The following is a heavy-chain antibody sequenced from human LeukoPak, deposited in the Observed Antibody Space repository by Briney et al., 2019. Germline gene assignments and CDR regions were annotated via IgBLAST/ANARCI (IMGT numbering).Heavy chain of an antibody. CDR2: ISSSSSYI. CDR1: GFTFSSYS. V-gene: IGHV3-21*01. J-gene: IGHJ4*02. D-gene: IGHD3-22*01. CDR3: ARDHYYDSSGYYYYGPFDY. Sequence: GGSLRLSCAASGFTFSSYSMNWVRQAPGKGLEWVSSISSSSSYIYYADSVKGRFTISRDNAKNSLYLQMNSLRAEDTAVYYCARDHYYDSSGYYYYGPFDYWGQGTVVTVSS.